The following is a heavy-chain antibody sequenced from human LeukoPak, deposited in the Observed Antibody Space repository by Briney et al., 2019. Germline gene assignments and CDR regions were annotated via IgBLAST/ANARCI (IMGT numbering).Heavy chain of an antibody. V-gene: IGHV4-31*03. D-gene: IGHD2-2*02. CDR1: GGSISSGGYY. CDR3: ARVYCSSTSCYKRSLWFDP. Sequence: PSETLSLTCTVSGGSISSGGYYWSWIRQHPGKGLEWIGYIYYSGSTYYNPSPKSRVTISVDTSKNQFSLKLSSVTAADTAVYYCARVYCSSTSCYKRSLWFDPWGQGTLVTVSS. J-gene: IGHJ5*02. CDR2: IYYSGST.